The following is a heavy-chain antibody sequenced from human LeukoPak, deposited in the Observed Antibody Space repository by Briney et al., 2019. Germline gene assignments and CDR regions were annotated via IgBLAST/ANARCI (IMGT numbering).Heavy chain of an antibody. CDR1: GFTFSSYA. D-gene: IGHD3-10*01. CDR3: AKDTAYYYGSGSFYFDY. CDR2: ISGSGGST. V-gene: IGHV3-23*01. Sequence: SGRSLRLPCAASGFTFSSYAMSWVRQAPGKGLEWVSAISGSGGSTYYADSVKGRFTISRDNSKTTLYLQMPSLRAEDTAVYYCAKDTAYYYGSGSFYFDYWGQGTLVTVSS. J-gene: IGHJ4*02.